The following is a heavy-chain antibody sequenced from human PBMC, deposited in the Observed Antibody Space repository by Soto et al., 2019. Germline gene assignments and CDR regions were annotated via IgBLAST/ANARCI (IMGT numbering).Heavy chain of an antibody. CDR2: ISYDGSNK. D-gene: IGHD2-15*01. V-gene: IGHV3-30-3*01. CDR3: ARADRIYFDY. J-gene: IGHJ4*02. Sequence: QVQLVESGGGVVQPGRSLRLSCAASGFTFSSYAMHWVRQAPGKGLEWVAVISYDGSNKYYADSVKGRFTSSRDNSKNTLYLQMNSLRAEDTAVYYCARADRIYFDYWGQGTLVTVSS. CDR1: GFTFSSYA.